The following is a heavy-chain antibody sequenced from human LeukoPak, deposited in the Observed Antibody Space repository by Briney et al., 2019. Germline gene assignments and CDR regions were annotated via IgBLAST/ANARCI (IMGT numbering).Heavy chain of an antibody. CDR1: GFTFSSYW. D-gene: IGHD6-19*01. J-gene: IGHJ5*02. CDR3: ARGQTSSSGWYTWFDP. Sequence: GGSLRLSCAASGFTFSSYWMSWVRQAPGKGLEWVANIKQDGSEKYYVDSVKGRFTISRDNAKNSLYLQMNSLRAEDTAVYYCARGQTSSSGWYTWFDPWGQGTLVTVSS. V-gene: IGHV3-7*01. CDR2: IKQDGSEK.